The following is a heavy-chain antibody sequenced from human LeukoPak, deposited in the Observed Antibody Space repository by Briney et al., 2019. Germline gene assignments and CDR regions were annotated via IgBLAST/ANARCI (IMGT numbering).Heavy chain of an antibody. D-gene: IGHD3-10*01. V-gene: IGHV1-46*01. CDR3: ARDAPSGGDDY. CDR2: INPSGGST. CDR1: GYTFTSYY. J-gene: IGHJ4*02. Sequence: ASVKVSCKASGYTFTSYYMHWVRQAPGQGLEWMGIINPSGGSTSYAQKFQGRVTMTRDMSTSTVYMELSSLRSEDTAVYYCARDAPSGGDDYWGQGTLVTVSS.